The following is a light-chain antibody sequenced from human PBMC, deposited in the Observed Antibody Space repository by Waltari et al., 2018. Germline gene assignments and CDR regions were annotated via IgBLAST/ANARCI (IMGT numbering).Light chain of an antibody. Sequence: QSALTQPASVSGSPGQSITISCTGTSSDVGGYTSVSCYQQHPGKAPQLMIYEVSNRPSGVSNRFSGSKSGNTASLTISGLQAEDEADYYCSSYTSSSTLLYVFGTGTKVTVL. CDR1: SSDVGGYTS. CDR2: EVS. V-gene: IGLV2-14*01. J-gene: IGLJ1*01. CDR3: SSYTSSSTLLYV.